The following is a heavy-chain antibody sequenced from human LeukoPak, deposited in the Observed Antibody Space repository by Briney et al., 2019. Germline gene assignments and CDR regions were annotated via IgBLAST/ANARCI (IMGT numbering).Heavy chain of an antibody. CDR3: TTDITHFWSGYYKAFDY. Sequence: GGSLRLSCATSGLTFTDVWINWVRQAPGKGLEWVGRIKSKNDGGTKDYAAPVRGRFSISRDDSRNTLYLQMNSLKTEDTALYYCTTDITHFWSGYYKAFDYWGQGTLVTVSS. CDR2: IKSKNDGGTK. D-gene: IGHD3-3*02. CDR1: GLTFTDVW. J-gene: IGHJ4*02. V-gene: IGHV3-15*01.